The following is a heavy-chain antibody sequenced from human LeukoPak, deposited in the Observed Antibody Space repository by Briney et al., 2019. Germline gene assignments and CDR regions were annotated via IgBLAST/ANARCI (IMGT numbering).Heavy chain of an antibody. D-gene: IGHD6-13*01. V-gene: IGHV1-8*01. CDR3: ARLVRAAGGSPVDY. CDR2: MNPNSGDT. J-gene: IGHJ4*02. Sequence: ASVKVSCKASGYTFTSYDFNWVRQATGQGLEWMGWMNPNSGDTGFAQKFQGRVTMTRNTSISTAYMELSSLRSDDTAVYYCARLVRAAGGSPVDYWGRGTLVTVSS. CDR1: GYTFTSYD.